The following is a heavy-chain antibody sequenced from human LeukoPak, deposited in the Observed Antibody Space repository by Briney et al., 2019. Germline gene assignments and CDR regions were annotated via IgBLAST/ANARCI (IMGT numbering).Heavy chain of an antibody. D-gene: IGHD6-19*01. CDR2: ISPNGQNK. CDR1: GFTFTNCA. Sequence: GGSLTLSCEASGFTFTNCAMQWVRQAPGKGLEWVSTISPNGQNKFYADSVTGRFTISRDNFKNTVYLQMNGLRADDTAVYYCARDPSHSRGWFDSWGQGTLVTVSS. J-gene: IGHJ5*01. V-gene: IGHV3-23*01. CDR3: ARDPSHSRGWFDS.